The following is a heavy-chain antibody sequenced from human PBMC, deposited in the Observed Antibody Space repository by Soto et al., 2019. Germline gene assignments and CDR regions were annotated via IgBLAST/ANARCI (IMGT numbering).Heavy chain of an antibody. CDR3: ARIRQYSRGWYYYYGMEV. CDR2: IFSNDEK. V-gene: IGHV2-26*01. Sequence: GSGPTPVNPTETLTLTCTVSGFSISNARMVVSWIRQPPGKALELLAHIFSNDEKSYSTSLKSRLTISKDTSKSQVVLTMTNMEPVHTASYYCARIRQYSRGWYYYYGMEVWGQGTTLTVSS. D-gene: IGHD6-19*01. J-gene: IGHJ6*02. CDR1: GFSISNARMV.